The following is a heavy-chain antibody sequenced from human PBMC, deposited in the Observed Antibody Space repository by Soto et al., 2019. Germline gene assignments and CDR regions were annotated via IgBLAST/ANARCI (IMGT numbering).Heavy chain of an antibody. Sequence: QVQLQESGPGLVKPSETLSLTCTVSGGSVSSGNYYWSWLRQPPGKGLEWIGYIYNSGSTNHNPSLKSRVTISVDTSKNQFSLKLSSVIAADTAVYYCARSKWGYAFDIWGQGTMVTVSS. CDR3: ARSKWGYAFDI. CDR2: IYNSGST. J-gene: IGHJ3*02. V-gene: IGHV4-61*01. CDR1: GGSVSSGNYY. D-gene: IGHD7-27*01.